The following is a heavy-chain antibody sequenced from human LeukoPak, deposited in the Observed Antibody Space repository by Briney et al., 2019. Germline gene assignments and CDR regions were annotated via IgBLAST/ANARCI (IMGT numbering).Heavy chain of an antibody. Sequence: SSETLSLTCTVSGGSISSYYWSWIRQPPGKGLEWIGYIYYSGSTNYNPSLKSRVTISVDTSKNQFSLKLSSVTAADTAVYYCARLMVYAPYFDYWGQGTLVTVSS. CDR1: GGSISSYY. CDR3: ARLMVYAPYFDY. V-gene: IGHV4-59*01. CDR2: IYYSGST. D-gene: IGHD2-8*01. J-gene: IGHJ4*02.